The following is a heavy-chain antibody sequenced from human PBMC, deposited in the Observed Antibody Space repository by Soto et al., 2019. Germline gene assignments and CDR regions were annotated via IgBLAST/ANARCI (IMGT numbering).Heavy chain of an antibody. CDR3: ARDSAMVRGVIISGSYYYYMDV. V-gene: IGHV1-18*01. D-gene: IGHD3-10*01. Sequence: GASVKVSCKASGYTFTSYGISWVRQAPGQGLEWMGWISAYNGNTNYAQKLQGRVTMTTDTSTSTAYMELRSLRSDDTAVYYCARDSAMVRGVIISGSYYYYMDVWGKGTTVIVSS. J-gene: IGHJ6*03. CDR2: ISAYNGNT. CDR1: GYTFTSYG.